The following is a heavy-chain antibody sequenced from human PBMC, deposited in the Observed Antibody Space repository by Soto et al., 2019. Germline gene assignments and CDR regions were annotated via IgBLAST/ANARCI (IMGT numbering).Heavy chain of an antibody. CDR1: GFTFSSYA. J-gene: IGHJ4*02. D-gene: IGHD6-19*01. CDR3: AKGYSSGWRGGYYFDY. CDR2: ISGSGGST. Sequence: GASLKISCAASGFTFSSYAMSWVRQAPGKGLEWVSTISGSGGSTYYADSVKGRFTISRDNSKNTLYLQMNSLRAEDTAVYYCAKGYSSGWRGGYYFDYWGQGTLVTVSS. V-gene: IGHV3-23*01.